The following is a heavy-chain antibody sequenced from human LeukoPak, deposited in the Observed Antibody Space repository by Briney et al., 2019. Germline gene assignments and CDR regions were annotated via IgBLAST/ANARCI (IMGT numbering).Heavy chain of an antibody. CDR1: GNTFTSSG. CDR2: ISAYNGNT. V-gene: IGHV1-18*01. CDR3: ARDRGYCSSTSCYGWPVDAFDI. Sequence: VASVKVSCKASGNTFTSSGITWVRQAPGQGLEWMGWISAYNGNTNYAQKLQGRVTMTTDTSTSTAYMELRSLRSDDTAGYYCARDRGYCSSTSCYGWPVDAFDIWGQGTMVTVSS. J-gene: IGHJ3*02. D-gene: IGHD2-2*01.